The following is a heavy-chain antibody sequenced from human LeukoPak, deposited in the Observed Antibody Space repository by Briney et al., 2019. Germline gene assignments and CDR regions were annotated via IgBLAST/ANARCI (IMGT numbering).Heavy chain of an antibody. CDR1: GVSITSFY. D-gene: IGHD6-13*01. V-gene: IGHV4-59*08. CDR3: ARSFSSSWIRFDF. CDR2: IYFSGST. Sequence: PSETLSLTCTVSGVSITSFYWSWIRQPPGKGLEWIGYIYFSGSTNYNPSLKSRVTVSLDTTKNQVSLKLSSVSAADTAVYYCARSFSSSWIRFDFWGQGTLVTVSS. J-gene: IGHJ4*02.